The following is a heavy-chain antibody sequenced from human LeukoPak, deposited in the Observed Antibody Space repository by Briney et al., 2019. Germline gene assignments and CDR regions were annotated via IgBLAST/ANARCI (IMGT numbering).Heavy chain of an antibody. D-gene: IGHD2-15*01. V-gene: IGHV4-59*08. CDR2: AYYSGHT. CDR3: ARHPFATPFDY. CDR1: GGSISDNY. Sequence: SETLSLTCTVSGGSISDNYWSWIRQPPGKGLEWIRYAYYSGHTNYNSSLKSRVTMSLDTSKSQFSLRLSSVTAADTAVYFCARHPFATPFDYWGPGTLVTVSS. J-gene: IGHJ4*02.